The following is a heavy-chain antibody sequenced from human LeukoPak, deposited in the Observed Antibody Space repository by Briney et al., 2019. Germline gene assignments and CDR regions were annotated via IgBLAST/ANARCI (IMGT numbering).Heavy chain of an antibody. CDR3: ANTYYDILTGYYDAFDI. CDR2: IYYSGST. V-gene: IGHV4-59*08. Sequence: SETLSLTCTVSGGSISSYYWSWIRQPPGKGLEWIGYIYYSGSTNYNPSLKSRVTISVDTSKNQFSLKLSSVTAADTAVYYCANTYYDILTGYYDAFDIWGQGTMVTVSS. CDR1: GGSISSYY. J-gene: IGHJ3*02. D-gene: IGHD3-9*01.